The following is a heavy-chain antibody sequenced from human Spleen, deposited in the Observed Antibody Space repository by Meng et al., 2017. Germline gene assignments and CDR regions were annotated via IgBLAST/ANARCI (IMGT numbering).Heavy chain of an antibody. V-gene: IGHV3-11*04. CDR2: LSTTGNTM. J-gene: IGHJ2*01. Sequence: GESLKISCTASGFTFGDYYMNWIRQAPGKGLEWVSFLSTTGNTMYYAVSVEGRFTISRDNAKNSLYLQMHSLRAEDTAVYYCARGPPSYWYFDLWGRGTQVTVSS. CDR3: ARGPPSYWYFDL. CDR1: GFTFGDYY.